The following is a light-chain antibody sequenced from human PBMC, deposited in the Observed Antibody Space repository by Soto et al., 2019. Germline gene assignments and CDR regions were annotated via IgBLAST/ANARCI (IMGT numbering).Light chain of an antibody. CDR3: QQYGSSPYT. J-gene: IGKJ2*01. CDR1: QSVSSSY. V-gene: IGKV3-20*01. CDR2: GAS. Sequence: EMVLTQSPGTLSLSPGERATLSCRASQSVSSSYLAWYQQKPGQAPRILIYGASSRATGIPDRFSGSGSRTDCTLTISRLEPADFAVYYGQQYGSSPYTFGQGTKLEIK.